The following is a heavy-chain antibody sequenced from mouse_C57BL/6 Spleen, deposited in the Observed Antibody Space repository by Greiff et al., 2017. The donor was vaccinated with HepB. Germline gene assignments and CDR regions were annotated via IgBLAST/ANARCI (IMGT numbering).Heavy chain of an antibody. CDR3: ARSSPYGNYVGGYAMDY. J-gene: IGHJ4*01. V-gene: IGHV7-3*01. CDR2: IRNKANGYTT. D-gene: IGHD2-1*01. CDR1: GFTFTDSY. Sequence: DVQLVESGGGLVQPGGSLSLSCAASGFTFTDSYLSWVRQPPGKALEWLGFIRNKANGYTTEYSASVKGRFTISRDNSQSILYLQMNALRAEDSATYYCARSSPYGNYVGGYAMDYWGQGTSVTVSS.